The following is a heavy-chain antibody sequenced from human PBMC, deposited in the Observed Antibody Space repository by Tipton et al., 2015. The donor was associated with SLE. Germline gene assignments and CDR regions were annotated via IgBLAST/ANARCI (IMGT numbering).Heavy chain of an antibody. Sequence: LVKPTQTLSLTCSVSGDSMNNYYWSWIRQPAGMPLEWIGRIYKTGITNYNPSLKGRLSMSVDTSKAHFSLNLNSVTAADTAIYYCAREKENTGWFWLNAFDVWGRGTLVTVST. V-gene: IGHV4-4*07. D-gene: IGHD6-19*01. CDR1: GDSMNNYY. CDR2: IYKTGIT. J-gene: IGHJ3*01. CDR3: AREKENTGWFWLNAFDV.